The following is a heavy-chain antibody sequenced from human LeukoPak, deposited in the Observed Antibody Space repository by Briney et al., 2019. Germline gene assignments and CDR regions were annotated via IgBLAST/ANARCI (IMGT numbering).Heavy chain of an antibody. V-gene: IGHV3-7*01. CDR1: GFTFSSYW. J-gene: IGHJ4*02. Sequence: PGGSLRLSCAASGFTFSSYWMSWVRQTPGKGLEWVPNINQDGTEKYYVDSVRGRFTISRDNAKNSLYLQMNSLRVEDTAVYYCAKLAKHFYGWETYYFFEHWGQGTPVTASS. CDR3: AKLAKHFYGWETYYFFEH. CDR2: INQDGTEK. D-gene: IGHD3-10*01.